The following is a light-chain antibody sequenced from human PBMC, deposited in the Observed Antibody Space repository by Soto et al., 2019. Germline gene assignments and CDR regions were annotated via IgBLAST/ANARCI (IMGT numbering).Light chain of an antibody. J-gene: IGKJ1*01. Sequence: EIVLTQSPGTLSLSPGERATLSCRASQSVSNIYLAWYQQKPGQAPRLLIYGASSRATGIPDRFSGSGSGTDFTLTISRLEPEECAADYCQQYASSLWAFGQGTKVQI. CDR2: GAS. V-gene: IGKV3-20*01. CDR1: QSVSNIY. CDR3: QQYASSLWA.